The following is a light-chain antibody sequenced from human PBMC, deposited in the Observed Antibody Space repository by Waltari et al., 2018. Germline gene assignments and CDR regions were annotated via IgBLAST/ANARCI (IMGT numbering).Light chain of an antibody. CDR3: QQYNDYSPWT. CDR1: QTIYSW. CDR2: KTS. Sequence: DIQMTQSPSTLSASEGDRVTITCRASQTIYSWLAWYQQKPGKAPKLLIYKTSSLESGVPSTFSGSGSGTEFTLTISSLQPDDSATYYCQQYNDYSPWTFGQGTKVEIK. J-gene: IGKJ1*01. V-gene: IGKV1-5*03.